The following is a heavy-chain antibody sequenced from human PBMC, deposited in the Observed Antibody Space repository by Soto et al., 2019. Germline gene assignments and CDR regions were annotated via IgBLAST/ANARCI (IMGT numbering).Heavy chain of an antibody. CDR3: AKEGGISVAESYFDY. CDR1: GFTFSSYA. J-gene: IGHJ4*02. V-gene: IGHV3-23*01. D-gene: IGHD6-19*01. CDR2: ISGNGGST. Sequence: PGGSLRLSCAASGFTFSSYAMSWVRQAPGKGLEWVSAISGNGGSTYYADSVKGRFTVSRDNSKNTLYLQMNSLRAEDTAVYYCAKEGGISVAESYFDYWGQGTLVTVSS.